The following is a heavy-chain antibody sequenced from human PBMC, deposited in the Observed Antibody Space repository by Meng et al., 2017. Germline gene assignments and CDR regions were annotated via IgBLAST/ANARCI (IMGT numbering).Heavy chain of an antibody. V-gene: IGHV4-34*01. D-gene: IGHD3-10*01. CDR2: INHSEST. CDR3: ARVPGGIGAADY. J-gene: IGHJ4*02. CDR1: GGYVSGYH. Sequence: QVQLQQWGSGRLKPSGTLSLTCAVYGGYVSGYHWSWIRQPPGKGLECIGEINHSESTNYNPSLKSRDTISVDTSKNQFSLKLSSVTAADTAVYYCARVPGGIGAADYWGQGTLVTVSS.